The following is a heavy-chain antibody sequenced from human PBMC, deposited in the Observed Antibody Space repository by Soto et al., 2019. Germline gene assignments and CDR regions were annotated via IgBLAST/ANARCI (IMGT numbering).Heavy chain of an antibody. Sequence: QVQLVQSGAEVKKPGSSVKVSCKASGGTFSSYTISWVRQAPGQGLEWMGRIIPILGIANYAQKIQGRVTITADKSTSTAYMELSSLRSEDTAVYYCARGDYYGSGWNFDYWGQGTLFTVSS. CDR3: ARGDYYGSGWNFDY. D-gene: IGHD3-10*01. CDR1: GGTFSSYT. J-gene: IGHJ4*02. CDR2: IIPILGIA. V-gene: IGHV1-69*02.